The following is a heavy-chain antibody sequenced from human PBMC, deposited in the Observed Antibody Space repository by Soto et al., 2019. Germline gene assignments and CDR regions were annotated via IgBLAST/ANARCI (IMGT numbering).Heavy chain of an antibody. V-gene: IGHV3-66*01. Sequence: EVQLVESGGGLVQPXXSLRLSCAASGFTVSSNYMSWVRQAPGKGLEWVSLIYSGGSTYYADSVKGRFTISRDKSKNTLYLQMNSLRAEDTAVYYCARNGDYYGSGGLDFWGQGTLVTVSS. J-gene: IGHJ4*02. CDR3: ARNGDYYGSGGLDF. D-gene: IGHD3-10*01. CDR1: GFTVSSNY. CDR2: IYSGGST.